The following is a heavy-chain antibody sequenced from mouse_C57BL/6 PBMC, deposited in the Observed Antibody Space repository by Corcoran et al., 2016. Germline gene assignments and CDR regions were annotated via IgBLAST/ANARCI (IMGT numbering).Heavy chain of an antibody. CDR3: ARNYGSSYAIDY. CDR1: GYTFTTYG. D-gene: IGHD1-1*01. V-gene: IGHV9-3*01. Sequence: QIQLVQSGPELKKPGETVKISCKASGYTFTTYGMSWVKQAPGKGLKWMGWINTYSGVPTYADDFKGRFAFSLETSASTAYLQINNLKNEDTATYFCARNYGSSYAIDYWGQGTSVTVSS. CDR2: INTYSGVP. J-gene: IGHJ4*01.